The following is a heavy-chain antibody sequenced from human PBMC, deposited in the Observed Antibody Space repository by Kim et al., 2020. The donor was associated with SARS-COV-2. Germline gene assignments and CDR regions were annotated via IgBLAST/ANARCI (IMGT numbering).Heavy chain of an antibody. Sequence: GGSLRLSCAASGFTFSSYDMHWVRQATGKGLEWVSAIGTAGDTYYPGSVKGRFTISRENAKNSLYLQMNSLRAGDTAVYYCARDGGMRGSGSYYNLNYYYYGMDVWGQGTTVTVSS. CDR3: ARDGGMRGSGSYYNLNYYYYGMDV. J-gene: IGHJ6*02. V-gene: IGHV3-13*01. D-gene: IGHD3-10*01. CDR1: GFTFSSYD. CDR2: IGTAGDT.